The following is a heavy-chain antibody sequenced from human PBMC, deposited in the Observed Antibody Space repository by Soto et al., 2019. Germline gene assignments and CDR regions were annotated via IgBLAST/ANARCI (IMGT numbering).Heavy chain of an antibody. D-gene: IGHD3-22*01. CDR3: ARDYCDSSGYYRGLDY. Sequence: QVQLVESGGGVVQPGRSLRLSCAASGFTFSSYGMHWVRQAPGKGLEWVAVIWYDGSNKYYADSVKGRITISRDNFKNTLYLRMNSLRAEDTAVYYWARDYCDSSGYYRGLDYWCQGTLVTVSS. V-gene: IGHV3-33*01. CDR1: GFTFSSYG. J-gene: IGHJ4*02. CDR2: IWYDGSNK.